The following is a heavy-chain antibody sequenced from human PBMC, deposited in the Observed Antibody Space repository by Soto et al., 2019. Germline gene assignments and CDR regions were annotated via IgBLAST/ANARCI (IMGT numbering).Heavy chain of an antibody. Sequence: LRLSCAASGFTFSSYGMHWVRQAPGKGLEWVAVIWYDGSNKYYADSVKGRFTISRDNSKNTLYLQMNSLRAEDTAVYYCARGPRQLVLYYFDYWGQGTLVTVSS. D-gene: IGHD6-6*01. J-gene: IGHJ4*02. CDR1: GFTFSSYG. V-gene: IGHV3-33*01. CDR2: IWYDGSNK. CDR3: ARGPRQLVLYYFDY.